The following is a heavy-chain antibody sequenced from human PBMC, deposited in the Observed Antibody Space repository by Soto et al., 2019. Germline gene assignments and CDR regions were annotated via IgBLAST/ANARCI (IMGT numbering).Heavy chain of an antibody. Sequence: LSLTCTVSGGSISSVGHYWTWIRQPPGKGLEWIGSIYHTGSTYYSPSLRSRLTISVDTSKSQFSLRLNSVTAADTAVYYCARATGTLRSRNCDYWGQGTLVTVSS. D-gene: IGHD3-9*01. CDR3: ARATGTLRSRNCDY. J-gene: IGHJ4*02. CDR1: GGSISSVGHY. CDR2: IYHTGST. V-gene: IGHV4-31*03.